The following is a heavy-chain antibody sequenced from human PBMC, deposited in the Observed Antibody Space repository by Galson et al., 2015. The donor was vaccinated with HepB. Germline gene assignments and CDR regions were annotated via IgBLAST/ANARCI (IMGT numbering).Heavy chain of an antibody. J-gene: IGHJ3*01. V-gene: IGHV3-23*01. CDR1: GFTFRNYA. D-gene: IGHD6-13*01. Sequence: SLRLSCAASGFTFRNYAMTWVRLAPGKGLEWVSSIGGSGDTTFYADSVVGRFTISRDDSKATLYLQMSSLRAEDTALYYCAKGLRRHTSSWYGAFDVWGQGTMVTVSS. CDR3: AKGLRRHTSSWYGAFDV. CDR2: IGGSGDTT.